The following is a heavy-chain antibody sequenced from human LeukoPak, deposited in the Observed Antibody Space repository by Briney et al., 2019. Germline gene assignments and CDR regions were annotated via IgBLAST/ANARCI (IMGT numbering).Heavy chain of an antibody. CDR2: MTSSGSA. J-gene: IGHJ6*02. D-gene: IGHD4-17*01. V-gene: IGHV4-39*07. CDR3: ARGYGDSYYGMDV. Sequence: NTSETLSLTCTVSGVSISSITDYWGWIRQPPGKGLEWIGGMTSSGSAYYNPSLKSRVTISVDTSKNQFSLKLSSVTAADTAVYYCARGYGDSYYGMDVWGQGTTVTVSS. CDR1: GVSISSITDY.